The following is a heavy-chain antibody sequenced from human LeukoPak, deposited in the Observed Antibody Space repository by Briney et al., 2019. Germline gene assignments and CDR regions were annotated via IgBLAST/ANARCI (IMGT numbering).Heavy chain of an antibody. J-gene: IGHJ3*01. CDR2: ISYDGSNK. Sequence: GGSLRLSCAASGFTFSTYAMSWVRQAPGKGLEGVAVISYDGSNKYYADSVKGRFTISRDNSKNTLYLQMNSLRAEDTAVYYCAKGRGYSSSWYVFDYWGQGTMVTVSS. V-gene: IGHV3-30*18. CDR1: GFTFSTYA. CDR3: AKGRGYSSSWYVFDY. D-gene: IGHD6-13*01.